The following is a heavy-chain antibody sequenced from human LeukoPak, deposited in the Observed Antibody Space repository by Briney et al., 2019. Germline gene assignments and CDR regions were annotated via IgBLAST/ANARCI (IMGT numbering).Heavy chain of an antibody. CDR2: ISGSGGST. D-gene: IGHD1-26*01. CDR3: AKDRSIGTYYTFDH. CDR1: GFTFSSYS. J-gene: IGHJ4*02. V-gene: IGHV3-23*01. Sequence: GGSLRLSCAASGFTFSSYSMNWVRQAPGKGLEWVSAISGSGGSTYYADSVKGRFAISRDNSKNTLYLQMNSLRAADTAVYYCAKDRSIGTYYTFDHWGQGTLVTVSS.